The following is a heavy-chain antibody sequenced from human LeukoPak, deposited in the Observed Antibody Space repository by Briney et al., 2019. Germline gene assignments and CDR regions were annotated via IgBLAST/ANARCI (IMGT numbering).Heavy chain of an antibody. CDR3: AKDFSGTLTY. J-gene: IGHJ4*02. D-gene: IGHD1-26*01. CDR2: ISTTGGST. CDR1: GFTFSSYG. Sequence: GGTLRLPCAASGFTFSSYGMSWVRQAPGKGLEWVSAISTTGGSTYYADSVKGRFTISRDNSKNTLYLQMNSLRAEDTAVYYCAKDFSGTLTYWGQGTLVTVSS. V-gene: IGHV3-23*01.